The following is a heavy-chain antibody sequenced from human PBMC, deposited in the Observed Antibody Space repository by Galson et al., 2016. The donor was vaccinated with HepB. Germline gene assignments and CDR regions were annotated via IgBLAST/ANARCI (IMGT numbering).Heavy chain of an antibody. J-gene: IGHJ6*02. D-gene: IGHD3-10*01. Sequence: SLRLSCAASGFTVSSNYMSWVRQAPGKGLEWVSVIYSGGTTYYADSVKGRFTISRDNSKNTLYLQMNSLRPEDTAVYYCAREQVEASYYGSGGGYYYYYGMDIWGQGTTVIVSS. V-gene: IGHV3-53*01. CDR3: AREQVEASYYGSGGGYYYYYGMDI. CDR2: IYSGGTT. CDR1: GFTVSSNY.